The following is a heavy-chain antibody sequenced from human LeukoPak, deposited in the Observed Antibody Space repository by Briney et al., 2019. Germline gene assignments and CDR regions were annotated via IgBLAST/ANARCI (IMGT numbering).Heavy chain of an antibody. CDR3: ARLARLTLIRGVTGYHSLDV. CDR2: IYYSGTT. J-gene: IGHJ6*04. CDR1: GGSMDSFY. V-gene: IGHV4-59*01. D-gene: IGHD3-10*01. Sequence: SETLSLTRIVSGGSMDSFYWSWIRQSPGGGLEWIGYIYYSGTTNYNPSLRSRLTISVDTYKNQFSLKLSSVTAADTAVYYCARLARLTLIRGVTGYHSLDVWGKGTKVTVSS.